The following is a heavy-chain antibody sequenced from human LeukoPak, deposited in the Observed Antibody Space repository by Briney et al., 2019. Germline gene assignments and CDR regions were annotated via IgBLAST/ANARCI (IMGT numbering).Heavy chain of an antibody. J-gene: IGHJ4*02. D-gene: IGHD3-10*01. CDR1: GYSFTSYW. Sequence: GESLKISCQGSGYSFTSYWIGWVRQMPGKGLGWMGIIYPGDSDTRYSPSFQGQVTISADKSISTAHLQWSSLKASDTAMYYCARHAWPKESGSYYERWGQGTLVTVSS. V-gene: IGHV5-51*01. CDR3: ARHAWPKESGSYYER. CDR2: IYPGDSDT.